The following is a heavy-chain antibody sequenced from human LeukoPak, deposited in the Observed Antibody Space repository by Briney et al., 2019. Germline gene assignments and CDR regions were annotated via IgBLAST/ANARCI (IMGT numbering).Heavy chain of an antibody. Sequence: GGSPRLSCAASGFTFSNYGMHWVRQAPGKGLEWVVVISHDGSNNNYADSVKGRFTISRDNSKNTLYLQMNSLRPEDTAVYYCAKVRVGTAHFDYWGQGTLVTVSS. J-gene: IGHJ4*02. V-gene: IGHV3-30*18. D-gene: IGHD2-15*01. CDR3: AKVRVGTAHFDY. CDR1: GFTFSNYG. CDR2: ISHDGSNN.